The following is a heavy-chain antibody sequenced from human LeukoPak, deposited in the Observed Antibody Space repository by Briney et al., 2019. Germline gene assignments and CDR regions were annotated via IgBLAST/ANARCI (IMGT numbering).Heavy chain of an antibody. Sequence: GGSLRLSCAASGFTFSSYSMNWVRQAPGKGLEWVSGINWDGSSTGYADSVKGRFTISRDNAKNSLYLQMNSLRAEDTALYYCARARRGSSYYFDYWGQGTLVTVSS. CDR1: GFTFSSYS. CDR3: ARARRGSSYYFDY. D-gene: IGHD3-10*01. J-gene: IGHJ4*02. CDR2: INWDGSST. V-gene: IGHV3-20*04.